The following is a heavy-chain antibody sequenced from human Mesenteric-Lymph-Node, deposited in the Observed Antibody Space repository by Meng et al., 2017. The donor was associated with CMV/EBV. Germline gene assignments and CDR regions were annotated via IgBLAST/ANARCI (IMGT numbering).Heavy chain of an antibody. J-gene: IGHJ5*02. V-gene: IGHV4-61*01. Sequence: WTVSCGSVQRCCFHWSLIRQPPGKGLEWIWYIYYRGNTNYNPPLKSRVTISVDTSKNQFSLKLSSVTAADTAVYYCARDQLEGRFDPWGQGTLVTVSS. CDR3: ARDQLEGRFDP. CDR1: CGSVQRCCFH. D-gene: IGHD1-1*01. CDR2: IYYRGNT.